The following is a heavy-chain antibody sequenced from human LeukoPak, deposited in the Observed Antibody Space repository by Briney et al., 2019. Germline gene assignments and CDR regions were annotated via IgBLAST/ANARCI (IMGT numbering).Heavy chain of an antibody. CDR3: ARLWYSSGWYANYFDP. V-gene: IGHV4-59*08. Sequence: SETLSLTCTVSGGSISSYYWSWIRQPPGKGLEWIGYIYYSGSTNYNPSLKSRVTISVDTSKNQFSLKLSSVTAADTAVYYCARLWYSSGWYANYFDPWGHGILVTVSS. CDR2: IYYSGST. CDR1: GGSISSYY. J-gene: IGHJ5*02. D-gene: IGHD6-19*01.